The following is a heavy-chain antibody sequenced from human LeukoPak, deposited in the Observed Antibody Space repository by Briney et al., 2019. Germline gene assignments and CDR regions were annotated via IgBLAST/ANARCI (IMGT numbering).Heavy chain of an antibody. D-gene: IGHD1/OR15-1a*01. CDR2: INPSGGST. J-gene: IGHJ4*02. CDR1: GYTFTSFY. V-gene: IGHV1-46*01. Sequence: ASVTVSCKASGYTFTSFYMHWVRQAPGQALEWMGVINPSGGSTRYAQKFQGRVTMTRDTSTSTVFLELSSLRSDVTAVYYCAREGDDGSSGTFDYWGQGTLVTVSS. CDR3: AREGDDGSSGTFDY.